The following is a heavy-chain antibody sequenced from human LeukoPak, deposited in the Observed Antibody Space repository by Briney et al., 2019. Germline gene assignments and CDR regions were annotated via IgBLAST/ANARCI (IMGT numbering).Heavy chain of an antibody. D-gene: IGHD5-18*01. V-gene: IGHV1-58*01. CDR1: GFTLLNSA. CDR3: AAKPYNYGSFDY. CDR2: IVVGSDNT. J-gene: IGHJ4*02. Sequence: SVKVSCKASGFTLLNSAVQWVRQARGQRLEWIGWIVVGSDNTNYAQKFQERVTITSDKSTSTAYMELSGLRSEDTAVYYCAAKPYNYGSFDYWGQGTLVTVSS.